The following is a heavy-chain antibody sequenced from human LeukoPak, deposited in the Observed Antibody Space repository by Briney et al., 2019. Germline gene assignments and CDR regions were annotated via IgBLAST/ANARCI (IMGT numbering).Heavy chain of an antibody. Sequence: SETLSLTCTVSGYSISSGYYWGWIRQPPGKGLEWIGYIYYSGSTNYNPSLKSRVTISVDTSKNQFSLKLSSVTAADTAVYYCARADSGYAYYYYYYYMDVWGKGTTVTVSS. J-gene: IGHJ6*03. V-gene: IGHV4-61*01. CDR3: ARADSGYAYYYYYYYMDV. CDR1: GYSISSGYY. CDR2: IYYSGST. D-gene: IGHD5-12*01.